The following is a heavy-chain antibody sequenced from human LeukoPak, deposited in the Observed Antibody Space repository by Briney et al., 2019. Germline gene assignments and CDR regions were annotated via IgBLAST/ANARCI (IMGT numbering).Heavy chain of an antibody. CDR3: ASSSWIAAAGIDAFDI. D-gene: IGHD6-13*01. J-gene: IGHJ3*02. V-gene: IGHV4-39*07. CDR1: GGSISSSSYY. Sequence: PSETLSLTCTVSGGSISSSSYYWGWIRQPPGKGLEWIGSIYYSGSTYYNPSLKSRVTISVDTSKNQFSLKLSSVTAADTAVYYCASSSWIAAAGIDAFDIWGQGTMVTVSS. CDR2: IYYSGST.